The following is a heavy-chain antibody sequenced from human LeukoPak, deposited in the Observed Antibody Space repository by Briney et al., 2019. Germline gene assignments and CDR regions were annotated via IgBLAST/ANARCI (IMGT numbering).Heavy chain of an antibody. CDR2: INHSGST. CDR3: ARRPGYYYYYMDV. CDR1: GYPITSGYY. J-gene: IGHJ6*03. V-gene: IGHV4-34*01. Sequence: SPSETLSLTCNISGYPITSGYYWSWIRQPPGKGLEWIGEINHSGSTNYNPSLKSRVTISVDTSKNQFSLKLSSVTAADTAVYYCARRPGYYYYYMDVWGKGTTVTISS.